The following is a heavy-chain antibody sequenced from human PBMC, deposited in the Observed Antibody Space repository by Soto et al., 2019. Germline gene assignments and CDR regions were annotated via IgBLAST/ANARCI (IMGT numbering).Heavy chain of an antibody. J-gene: IGHJ4*02. Sequence: QVQLQESGPGLMKPSGTLSLTCAVSGGSITSNWWSWVRQPPGKGLEWIAEIFHTGRANYNPSLMGRLTISMDKSRNHLSLNLNSVTAAGTAVYYCARHIAVSGTRGFDHWGQGTLVTVSS. CDR3: ARHIAVSGTRGFDH. V-gene: IGHV4-4*02. CDR2: IFHTGRA. D-gene: IGHD2-21*01. CDR1: GGSITSNW.